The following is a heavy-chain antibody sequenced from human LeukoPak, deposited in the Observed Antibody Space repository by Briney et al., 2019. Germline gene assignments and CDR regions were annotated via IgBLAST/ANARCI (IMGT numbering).Heavy chain of an antibody. D-gene: IGHD3-10*01. CDR3: ARDFWSASGSGPFDY. CDR2: TNSDGSST. V-gene: IGHV3-74*01. J-gene: IGHJ4*02. Sequence: GGSLRLSCAASGFTFSSYWMHWVRQAPGKGLVWVSRTNSDGSSTSYADSVKGRFTISRDNAKNTLYLQMNSLRAEDTAVHYCARDFWSASGSGPFDYWGQGTLVTVSS. CDR1: GFTFSSYW.